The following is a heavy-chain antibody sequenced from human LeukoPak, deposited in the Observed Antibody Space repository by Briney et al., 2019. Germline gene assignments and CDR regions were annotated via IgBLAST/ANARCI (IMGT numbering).Heavy chain of an antibody. CDR1: GFTFSSYW. CDR3: ASVGYWGSLVY. Sequence: GGSLRLSCAASGFTFSSYWTSWVRQAPGKGLEWVANIKQDGSEKYYVDSVKGRFTISRDNAKNSLYLQMNSLRAEDTAVYYCASVGYWGSLVYWGQGTLVTVSS. V-gene: IGHV3-7*01. CDR2: IKQDGSEK. J-gene: IGHJ4*02. D-gene: IGHD3-16*01.